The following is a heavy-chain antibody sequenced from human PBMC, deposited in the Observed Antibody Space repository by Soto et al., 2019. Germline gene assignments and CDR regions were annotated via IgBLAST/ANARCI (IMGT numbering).Heavy chain of an antibody. CDR1: GFTFSSYG. J-gene: IGHJ6*02. D-gene: IGHD6-13*01. CDR2: IWYDGSNK. V-gene: IGHV3-33*01. CDR3: ARKKCLLVPSYYGMDV. Sequence: QVQLVESGGGVVQPGRSLRLSCAASGFTFSSYGMHWVRQAPGKGLEWVAVIWYDGSNKYYVDSVKGRFTISRDNSKNTLYLQMNSMRAEDTAVYYCARKKCLLVPSYYGMDVWGQGTTVTVSS.